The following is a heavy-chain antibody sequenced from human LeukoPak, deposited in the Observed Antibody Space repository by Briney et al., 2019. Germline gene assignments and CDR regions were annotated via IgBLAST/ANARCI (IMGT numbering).Heavy chain of an antibody. Sequence: ETLSLTCAVYGGSFSDYFWSWIRQPPGKGLEWIGEINHSGSTNYNPSLKSRVTILVDTSKNQFSLKLSSVTAADTAVYYCARGLTSMPPGGYWGQGTLVTVSS. CDR2: INHSGST. V-gene: IGHV4-34*01. CDR3: ARGLTSMPPGGY. D-gene: IGHD2/OR15-2a*01. CDR1: GGSFSDYF. J-gene: IGHJ4*02.